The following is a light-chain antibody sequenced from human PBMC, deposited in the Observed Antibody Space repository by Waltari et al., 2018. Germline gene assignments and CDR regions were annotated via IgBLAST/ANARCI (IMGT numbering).Light chain of an antibody. J-gene: IGKJ1*01. CDR2: TAS. V-gene: IGKV1-39*01. CDR3: QQSYTTPRT. Sequence: DIQMTQSPSSLSASVGDRVTITCWASQNISTYLNWYQQKPGKVPNLLIYTASSLQSGVPSRFSGSGSGTDFTLTITSLQPEDFATYFCQQSYTTPRTFGQGTKVEIK. CDR1: QNISTY.